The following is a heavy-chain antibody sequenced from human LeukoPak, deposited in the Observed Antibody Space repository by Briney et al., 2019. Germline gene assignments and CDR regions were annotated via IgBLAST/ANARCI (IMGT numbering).Heavy chain of an antibody. CDR3: ARGKLGTSFDY. CDR1: GYTFTSYG. Sequence: ASVKVSCKASGYTFTSYGISWVRQAPGQGLEWMGIINPSGGSTSYAQKFQGRVTITADESTSTAYMELSSLRSEDTAVYYCARGKLGTSFDYWGQGTLVTVSS. D-gene: IGHD7-27*01. CDR2: INPSGGST. J-gene: IGHJ4*02. V-gene: IGHV1-46*01.